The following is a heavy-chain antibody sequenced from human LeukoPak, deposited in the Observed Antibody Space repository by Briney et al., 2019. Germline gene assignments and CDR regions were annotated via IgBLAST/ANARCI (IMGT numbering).Heavy chain of an antibody. CDR1: GFTFSSYW. J-gene: IGHJ1*01. V-gene: IGHV3-74*01. D-gene: IGHD6-19*01. CDR3: ARGLHPAGIAVAGTAYAEYFQH. CDR2: INSDGSST. Sequence: PGGSLRLSCAASGFTFSSYWMHWVRQAPGKGLVWVSRINSDGSSTSYADSVKGRFTISRDNAKNTLYLQMNSLRAEDTAAYYCARGLHPAGIAVAGTAYAEYFQHWGQGTLVTVSS.